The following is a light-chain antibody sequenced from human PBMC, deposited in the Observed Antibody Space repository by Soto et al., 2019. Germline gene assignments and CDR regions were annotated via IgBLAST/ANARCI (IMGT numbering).Light chain of an antibody. CDR3: QQFYSTPHT. Sequence: DIVMTQSPDSLAVSLGERATFNCKSSQSVLYSSNNKNYLAWYQQKLGQPPKLLFFWASTRESGVPDRFSGSGSGIDFTLTISSLQAEDVAVYYCQQFYSTPHTFGQGTKVEIK. CDR1: QSVLYSSNNKNY. CDR2: WAS. V-gene: IGKV4-1*01. J-gene: IGKJ1*01.